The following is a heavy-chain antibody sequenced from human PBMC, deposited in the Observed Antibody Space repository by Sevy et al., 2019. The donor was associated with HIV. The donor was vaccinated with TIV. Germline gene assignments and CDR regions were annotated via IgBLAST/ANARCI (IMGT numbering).Heavy chain of an antibody. V-gene: IGHV3-7*01. D-gene: IGHD6-13*01. CDR1: GFTFSSYW. J-gene: IGHJ4*02. Sequence: GGSLRLSCAASGFTFSSYWMSWVRQAPGKGLEWVANIKQDGSEKYYVDSVKGRFTISRDNAKNSLYLQMNSLRAEDTAVYYCARVAHSGYVPWPGYSSSWYYFDYWGQGTLVTVSS. CDR2: IKQDGSEK. CDR3: ARVAHSGYVPWPGYSSSWYYFDY.